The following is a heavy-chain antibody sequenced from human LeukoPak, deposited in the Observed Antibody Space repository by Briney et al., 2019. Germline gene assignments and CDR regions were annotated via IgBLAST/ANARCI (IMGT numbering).Heavy chain of an antibody. D-gene: IGHD5-12*01. CDR2: ISSSSSYI. J-gene: IGHJ4*02. CDR1: GFTFSSYS. V-gene: IGHV3-21*01. Sequence: GGSLRLSCAASGFTFSSYSMNWVRQAPGKGLEWVSYISSSSSYIYYADSVKGRFTISRDNAKNSLYLQMNSLRAEDTAVYYCARVIVATYYFDYWGQGTLVTVSS. CDR3: ARVIVATYYFDY.